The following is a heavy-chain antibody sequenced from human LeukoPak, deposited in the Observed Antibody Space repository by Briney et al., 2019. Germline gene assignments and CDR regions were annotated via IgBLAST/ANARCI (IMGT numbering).Heavy chain of an antibody. D-gene: IGHD5-18*01. CDR2: ISGSGTNT. V-gene: IGHV3-23*01. CDR3: ARALYSYGSDYFDY. J-gene: IGHJ4*02. Sequence: GESLRLSCAASGFTFSSYAMSWVRQAPGKGLEWVSAISGSGTNTYYADSVKGRFSISRDNSKNTLYLQMNSLRAEDTAVYYCARALYSYGSDYFDYWGQGTLVTVSS. CDR1: GFTFSSYA.